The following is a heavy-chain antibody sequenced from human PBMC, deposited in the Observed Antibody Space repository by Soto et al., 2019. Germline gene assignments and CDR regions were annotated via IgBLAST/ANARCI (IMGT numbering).Heavy chain of an antibody. CDR2: IIPIFGTA. CDR1: GGTFSSYA. Sequence: QVQLVQSGAEVKKPGSSVKVSCKASGGTFSSYAISWVRQAPGQGLEWMGGIIPIFGTANYAQKFQGRVTMTADESTSTAYLELSSLGSEDAAVYYCARAGCGGGSCYSASYDYGMDVWGQGTTVTVSS. V-gene: IGHV1-69*01. CDR3: ARAGCGGGSCYSASYDYGMDV. D-gene: IGHD2-15*01. J-gene: IGHJ6*02.